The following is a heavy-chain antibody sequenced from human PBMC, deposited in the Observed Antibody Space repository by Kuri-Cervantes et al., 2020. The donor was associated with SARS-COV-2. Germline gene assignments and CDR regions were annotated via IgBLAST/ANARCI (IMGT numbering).Heavy chain of an antibody. Sequence: ASVKVSCKASGYTFTSYGISWVRQAPGQGLEWMGWISAYNGNTNYAQKLQGRVTMTTDTSTSTAYMELRSLRSDDTAVYYCARDGAAGLVPAAIALGYYGMDVWGQGTMVTVSS. CDR1: GYTFTSYG. V-gene: IGHV1-18*04. CDR2: ISAYNGNT. J-gene: IGHJ6*02. CDR3: ARDGAAGLVPAAIALGYYGMDV. D-gene: IGHD2-2*02.